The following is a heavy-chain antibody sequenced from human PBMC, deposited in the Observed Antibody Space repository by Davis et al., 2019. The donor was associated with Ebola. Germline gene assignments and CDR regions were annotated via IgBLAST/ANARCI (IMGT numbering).Heavy chain of an antibody. CDR1: GFTFSSYW. V-gene: IGHV3-48*04. Sequence: GGSLRLSCAASGFTFSSYWMSWVRQAPGKGLEWVSYISSSSSTIYYADSVKGRFTISSDNAKRSLYLQMNSLKVEDTALYYCAKGPDGYNFFHYGLDVWGKGTTVTVSS. CDR2: ISSSSSTI. D-gene: IGHD5-24*01. J-gene: IGHJ6*04. CDR3: AKGPDGYNFFHYGLDV.